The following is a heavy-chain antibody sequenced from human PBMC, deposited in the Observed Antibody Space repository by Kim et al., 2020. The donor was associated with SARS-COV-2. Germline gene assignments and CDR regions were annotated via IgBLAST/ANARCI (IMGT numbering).Heavy chain of an antibody. Sequence: GGSLRLSCAVSGFIFSEYAMTWVRQAPGEGLEWVSTISDRGDDTYYSDSVKGRFTVSRDNSEDTVYLQMDSLRAEDTALYYCATGDISSWIFYHWGQGT. J-gene: IGHJ1*01. D-gene: IGHD6-13*01. CDR2: ISDRGDDT. V-gene: IGHV3-23*01. CDR1: GFIFSEYA. CDR3: ATGDISSWIFYH.